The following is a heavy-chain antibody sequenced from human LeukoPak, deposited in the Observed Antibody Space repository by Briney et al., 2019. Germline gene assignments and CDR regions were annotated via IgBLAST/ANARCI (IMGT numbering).Heavy chain of an antibody. Sequence: GGSLRLSCAASGFTFSSYGMHWVRQAPGKGLEWVAVIWYDGSNKYYVDSVKGRFTISRDNSKNTLYLQMNSLRAEDTAVYYCARVLEMATIDYWGQGTLVTVSS. V-gene: IGHV3-33*01. D-gene: IGHD5-24*01. CDR3: ARVLEMATIDY. CDR2: IWYDGSNK. J-gene: IGHJ4*02. CDR1: GFTFSSYG.